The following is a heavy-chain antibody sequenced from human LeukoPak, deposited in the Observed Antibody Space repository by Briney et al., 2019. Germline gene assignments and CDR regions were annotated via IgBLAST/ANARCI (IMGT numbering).Heavy chain of an antibody. J-gene: IGHJ2*01. D-gene: IGHD2-2*01. CDR3: ARAWGTRTQHCSSTSCYGPRGLDFDL. Sequence: GASVKVSCKASGYTFTSYYMHWVRQAPGQGLEWMGIINPSGGSTSYAQKFQGRVTMTRDTSTSTVYMELSSLRSEDTAVYYCARAWGTRTQHCSSTSCYGPRGLDFDLWGRGTLVTVSS. V-gene: IGHV1-46*01. CDR2: INPSGGST. CDR1: GYTFTSYY.